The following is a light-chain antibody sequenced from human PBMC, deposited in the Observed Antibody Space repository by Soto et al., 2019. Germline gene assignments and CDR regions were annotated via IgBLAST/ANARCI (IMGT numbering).Light chain of an antibody. Sequence: NFMLTQPHSVSESPGKTVTISCTRSSGSIASNYVQWYQQRPGSAPTTVIYENNQRPSGVPDRFSGSIVSSSNSASLTISGLNTEDEADYYCQSYDGSNHVVFGGGTKVTVL. V-gene: IGLV6-57*04. J-gene: IGLJ2*01. CDR1: SGSIASNY. CDR2: ENN. CDR3: QSYDGSNHVV.